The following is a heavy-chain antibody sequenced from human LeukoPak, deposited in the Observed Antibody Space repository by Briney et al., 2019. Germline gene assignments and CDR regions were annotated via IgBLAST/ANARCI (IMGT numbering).Heavy chain of an antibody. CDR2: INSYGSTT. CDR3: ASRLLGGEDY. J-gene: IGHJ4*02. Sequence: PGGSLRLSCAASGFTFSDYWMHWIRQAPGKGLVLVSRINSYGSTTNYADSVRGRFTISRNNAKNTLYLQMNRMRADDTAVYYCASRLLGGEDYWGQETLVTVSS. D-gene: IGHD3-16*01. CDR1: GFTFSDYW. V-gene: IGHV3-74*01.